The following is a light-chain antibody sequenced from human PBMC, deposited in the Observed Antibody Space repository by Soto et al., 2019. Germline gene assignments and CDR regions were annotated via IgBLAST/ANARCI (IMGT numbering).Light chain of an antibody. Sequence: IQLTQSPSSLSASIGDRVTITCRASQAISRYLAWYQQTAGKAPKLLIYGTSTLQSGVPSRFSGIGSGTDFTLTISSLQPEDFATYYCQQLNSSPFTFGPGTKVDI. J-gene: IGKJ3*01. CDR2: GTS. CDR1: QAISRY. CDR3: QQLNSSPFT. V-gene: IGKV1-9*01.